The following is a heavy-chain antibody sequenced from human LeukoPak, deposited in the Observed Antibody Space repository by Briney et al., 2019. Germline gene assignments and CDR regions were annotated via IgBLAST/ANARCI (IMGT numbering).Heavy chain of an antibody. CDR2: ISSSGSSI. CDR3: ARDPGSGYEEHFDY. D-gene: IGHD5-12*01. V-gene: IGHV3-11*01. CDR1: GFIFSDYY. Sequence: GGSLRLSCAATGFIFSDYYMSWIRQAPGKGLEWVSYISSSGSSIYYADSVKGRFTISRDNAKDSLYLQMNSLRAEDTAVYYCARDPGSGYEEHFDYWGQGTLVTVSS. J-gene: IGHJ4*02.